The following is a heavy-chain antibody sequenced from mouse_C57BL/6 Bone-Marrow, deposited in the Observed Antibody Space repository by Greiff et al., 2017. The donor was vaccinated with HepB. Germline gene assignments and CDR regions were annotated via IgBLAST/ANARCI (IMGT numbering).Heavy chain of an antibody. CDR3: AILYYGSLYAMDY. Sequence: EVQRVESGPGLVKPSQSLSLTCSVTGYSITSGYYWNWIRQFPGNKLEWMGYISYDGSNNYNPSLKNRISITRDTSKNQFFLKLNSVTTEDTATYYCAILYYGSLYAMDYWGQGTSVTVSS. CDR1: GYSITSGYY. J-gene: IGHJ4*01. D-gene: IGHD1-1*01. V-gene: IGHV3-6*01. CDR2: ISYDGSN.